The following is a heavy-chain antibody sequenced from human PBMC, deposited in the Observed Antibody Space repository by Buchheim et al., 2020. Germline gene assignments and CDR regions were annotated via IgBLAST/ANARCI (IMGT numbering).Heavy chain of an antibody. Sequence: EVQLLESGGGLVQPGGSLRLSCAASGFTFSSFAMSWVRQAPGKGLEWVSAISGDIGSTYYAGSVKGRFTISRDDSKNTLYLQMNSLRAEDTAIYYCAKYSCISCYFWFEHWGQGTL. V-gene: IGHV3-23*01. D-gene: IGHD2-2*01. CDR2: ISGDIGST. CDR1: GFTFSSFA. J-gene: IGHJ5*02. CDR3: AKYSCISCYFWFEH.